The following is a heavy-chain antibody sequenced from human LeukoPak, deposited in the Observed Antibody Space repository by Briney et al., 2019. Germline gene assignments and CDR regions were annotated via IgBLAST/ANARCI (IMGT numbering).Heavy chain of an antibody. V-gene: IGHV4-59*01. CDR2: IYYSGST. D-gene: IGHD3-10*01. J-gene: IGHJ6*03. CDR3: ARERLADWDSNSMVRGKVYYYYYMDV. CDR1: GGSISSYY. Sequence: SETLSLTCTVSGGSISSYYWSWIRQPPGKGLEWIGYIYYSGSTNYNPSLKSRVTISVDTSKNQFSLKLSSVTAADTAIYYCARERLADWDSNSMVRGKVYYYYYMDVWGKGTTVTISS.